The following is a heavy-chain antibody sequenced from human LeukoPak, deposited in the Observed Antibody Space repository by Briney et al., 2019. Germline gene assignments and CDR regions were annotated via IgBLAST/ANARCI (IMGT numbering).Heavy chain of an antibody. Sequence: PSETLSLTCAVYGGSFSGYYWSWIRQPPGKGLEWIGEINHSGSTNYNPSLKSRATISVDTSKNQFSLKLSSVTAADTAVYYCARGRTTGPWDYYGMDVWGQGTTVTVSS. CDR1: GGSFSGYY. J-gene: IGHJ6*02. D-gene: IGHD1-1*01. CDR2: INHSGST. V-gene: IGHV4-34*01. CDR3: ARGRTTGPWDYYGMDV.